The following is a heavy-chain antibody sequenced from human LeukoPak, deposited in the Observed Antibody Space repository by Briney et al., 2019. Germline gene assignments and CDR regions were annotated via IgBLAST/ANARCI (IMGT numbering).Heavy chain of an antibody. CDR3: AGDFPPSTRGVDCSGGICYYDAFDI. V-gene: IGHV3-7*01. CDR1: GFTFSTYW. J-gene: IGHJ3*02. D-gene: IGHD2-15*01. CDR2: IKEDGGEK. Sequence: PGGSLRLFCAASGFTFSTYWMTWVRQAPGKGLEWVANIKEDGGEKYYVDSVKGRFTISRDNAKNSLYLQMNSLRGEDTAVYYCAGDFPPSTRGVDCSGGICYYDAFDIWGQATMVTVCS.